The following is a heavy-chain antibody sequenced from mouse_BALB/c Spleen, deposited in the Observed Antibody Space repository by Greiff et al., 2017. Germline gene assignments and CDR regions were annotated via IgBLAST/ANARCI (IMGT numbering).Heavy chain of an antibody. CDR2: INPSTGYT. Sequence: VQLVESGAELAKPGASVKMSCKASGYTFTSYWMHWVKQRPGQGLEWIGYINPSTGYTEYNQKFKDKATLTADKSSSTAYMQLSSLTSEDSAVYYCARPDEDYYAMDYWGQGTSVTVSS. V-gene: IGHV1-7*01. CDR3: ARPDEDYYAMDY. J-gene: IGHJ4*01. CDR1: GYTFTSYW.